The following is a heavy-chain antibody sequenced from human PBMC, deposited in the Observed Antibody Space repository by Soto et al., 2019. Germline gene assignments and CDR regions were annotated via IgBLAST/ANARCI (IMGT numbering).Heavy chain of an antibody. Sequence: SVKVSCKASGGTFSSYAISWVRQAPGQGLEWMGGIIPIFGTANYAQKFQGRVTITADESTSTAYMELRSLRSDDTAVYYCARDDKMTTGPWGQGTLVTVSS. D-gene: IGHD4-17*01. V-gene: IGHV1-69*13. CDR1: GGTFSSYA. J-gene: IGHJ5*02. CDR3: ARDDKMTTGP. CDR2: IIPIFGTA.